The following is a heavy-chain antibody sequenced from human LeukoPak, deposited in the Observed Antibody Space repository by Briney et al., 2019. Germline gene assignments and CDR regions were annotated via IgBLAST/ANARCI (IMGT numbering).Heavy chain of an antibody. Sequence: GASVKVSCKASGGTFSRHSISWVRQAPGQGLEWMGGIIPIFGTANYAQKFQGRVTITADESTSTAYMELSSLRSEDTAVYYCARDPDSSGLYGMDVWGQGTTVTVSS. V-gene: IGHV1-69*13. J-gene: IGHJ6*02. D-gene: IGHD6-25*01. CDR2: IIPIFGTA. CDR1: GGTFSRHS. CDR3: ARDPDSSGLYGMDV.